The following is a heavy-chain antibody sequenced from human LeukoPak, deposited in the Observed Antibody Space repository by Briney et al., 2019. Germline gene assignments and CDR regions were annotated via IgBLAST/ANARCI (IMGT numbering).Heavy chain of an antibody. J-gene: IGHJ4*02. CDR2: IYYSGST. D-gene: IGHD2-15*01. Sequence: SETLSLTCTVSGGSISSSSYYWGWIRQPPGKGLEWIGSIYYSGSTCYNPSLKSRVTISVDTSKNQFSLKLSSVTAADTAVYYCARQVDCSGGSCYTFDYWGQGTLVTVSS. CDR3: ARQVDCSGGSCYTFDY. V-gene: IGHV4-39*01. CDR1: GGSISSSSYY.